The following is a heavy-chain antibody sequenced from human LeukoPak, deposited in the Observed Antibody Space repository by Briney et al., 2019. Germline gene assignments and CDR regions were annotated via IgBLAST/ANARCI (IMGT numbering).Heavy chain of an antibody. CDR2: FDPEDGET. CDR3: ATLLWFAELFGWFDP. J-gene: IGHJ5*02. D-gene: IGHD3-10*01. CDR1: GYTLTELS. Sequence: GASVKVSCKVSGYTLTELSMHWVRQAPGKGLEWLGGFDPEDGETIYAQKFQGRVTMTEDTSTDTAYMELSSLRSEDTAVYYCATLLWFAELFGWFDPWGQGTLVTVSS. V-gene: IGHV1-24*01.